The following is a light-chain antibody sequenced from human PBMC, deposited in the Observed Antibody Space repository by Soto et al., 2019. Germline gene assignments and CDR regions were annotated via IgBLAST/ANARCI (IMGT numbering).Light chain of an antibody. J-gene: IGKJ5*01. Sequence: AIRMTQSPSSLSASTGDRVTITCRASQGISSYLGWYQQKPGKAPKLLIYAASSLQSGVPSRFSGSGSGTDFTLTISSLQPEDFATYYCLQDYNYPFTFGQGTRLEIK. CDR1: QGISSY. V-gene: IGKV1-6*01. CDR2: AAS. CDR3: LQDYNYPFT.